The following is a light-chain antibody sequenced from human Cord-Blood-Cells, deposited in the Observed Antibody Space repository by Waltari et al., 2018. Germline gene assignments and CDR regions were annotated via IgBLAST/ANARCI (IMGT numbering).Light chain of an antibody. CDR3: QKYNSAPRT. CDR2: AAS. J-gene: IGKJ1*01. CDR1: QGISNY. Sequence: DIQMTQSPSSLSASAGDRVTITCRSSQGISNYLAWYQQKPGKVPKLLIYAASTLQSGVPSRFSGSGSGTDVTLTISSLKPEDVATYYCQKYNSAPRTFGQGTKVEIK. V-gene: IGKV1-27*01.